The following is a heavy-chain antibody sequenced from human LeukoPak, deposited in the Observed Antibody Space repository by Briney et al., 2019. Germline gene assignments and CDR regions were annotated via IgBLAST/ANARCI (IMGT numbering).Heavy chain of an antibody. CDR2: MNPNSGNT. CDR1: GYTFTSYD. D-gene: IGHD2-2*01. J-gene: IGHJ6*03. Sequence: ASVKVSCKASGYTFTSYDINWVRQATGQGLEWMRWMNPNSGNTGYAQKFQGRVTMTRNTSISTTYMELSSLRSEDTAVYYCARSWVVVPAAMSHYYMDVWGKGTTVTVSS. CDR3: ARSWVVVPAAMSHYYMDV. V-gene: IGHV1-8*01.